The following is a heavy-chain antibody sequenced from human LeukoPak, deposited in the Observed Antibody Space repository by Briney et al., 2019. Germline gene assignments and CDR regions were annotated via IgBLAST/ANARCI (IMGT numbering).Heavy chain of an antibody. D-gene: IGHD1-26*01. CDR1: GGTFSSYA. CDR2: IIPIFGTA. Sequence: SVKVSCKASGGTFSSYAISWVRQAPGQGLEWMGGIIPIFGTANYAQKFQGRVTITTDESTSTAYMELSSLRSEDPAVYYCARGLGATHYYFYYYMDVWGKGTTVTVSS. V-gene: IGHV1-69*05. CDR3: ARGLGATHYYFYYYMDV. J-gene: IGHJ6*03.